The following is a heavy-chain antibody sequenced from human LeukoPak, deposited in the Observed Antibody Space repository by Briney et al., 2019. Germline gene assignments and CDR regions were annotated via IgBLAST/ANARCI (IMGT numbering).Heavy chain of an antibody. V-gene: IGHV1-69*06. CDR2: IIPIFGTA. CDR1: GGTFSSYA. CDR3: ARDRAYSSSWCWFDP. D-gene: IGHD6-13*01. Sequence: SVKVSCKASGGTFSSYAISWVRQAPGQGLEWMGGIIPIFGTANYAQKFQGRVTITADKSTSTAYMELSSLRSEDTAVYYCARDRAYSSSWCWFDPWGQGTLVTVPS. J-gene: IGHJ5*02.